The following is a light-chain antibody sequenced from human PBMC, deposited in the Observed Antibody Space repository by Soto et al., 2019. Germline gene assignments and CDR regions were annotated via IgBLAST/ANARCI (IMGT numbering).Light chain of an antibody. Sequence: TQPPSVSEAPRKRVPISCSGSTSNIENNALNWYQQLPGKAPKLLIYYDDLLPSGVSDRFSGSKSGTSASLAISGLQSEDVSDYYCAAWDYSLNVLVFGGGTVLTVL. CDR3: AAWDYSLNVLV. V-gene: IGLV1-36*01. CDR2: YDD. J-gene: IGLJ2*01. CDR1: TSNIENNA.